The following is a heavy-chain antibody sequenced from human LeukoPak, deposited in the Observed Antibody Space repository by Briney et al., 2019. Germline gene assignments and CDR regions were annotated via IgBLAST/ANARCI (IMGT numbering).Heavy chain of an antibody. CDR2: IYYSGST. Sequence: SETLSLTCTVSGGSISSGGYYCSWIRQHPGQGLEWIGYIYYSGSTYYNPSLKSRVTISVDTSKNQFSLKLSSVTAADTAVYYCARDYGDYGGAFDIWGQGTMVTVSS. CDR3: ARDYGDYGGAFDI. V-gene: IGHV4-31*03. J-gene: IGHJ3*02. D-gene: IGHD4-17*01. CDR1: GGSISSGGYY.